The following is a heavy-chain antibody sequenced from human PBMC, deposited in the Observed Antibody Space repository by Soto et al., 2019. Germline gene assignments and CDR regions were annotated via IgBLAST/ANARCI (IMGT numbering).Heavy chain of an antibody. V-gene: IGHV3-74*01. CDR2: IYNDGTYS. Sequence: GGSLRLSCAASGFIFKMYWMHWVRQSPGKGLVWISRIYNDGTYSDYSDSVRGRFTISRDNVNDTLYLQMNNLRAEDSGLYYCTRGPRPISTGTGAYWGQGTQVTVSS. D-gene: IGHD3-10*01. CDR3: TRGPRPISTGTGAY. CDR1: GFIFKMYW. J-gene: IGHJ4*02.